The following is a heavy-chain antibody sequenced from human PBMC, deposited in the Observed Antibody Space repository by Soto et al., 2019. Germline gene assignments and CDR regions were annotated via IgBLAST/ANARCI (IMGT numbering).Heavy chain of an antibody. J-gene: IGHJ4*02. CDR1: GFTFSNYD. V-gene: IGHV3-23*01. CDR2: ISASGGST. Sequence: EVQLLESGGGLVPPGGPLRLSCAASGFTFSNYDMSWVRQAPGKGLDWVSTISASGGSTFYADSVKGRFTISRDNSKKTVYLQMKRLRVEDTALYYCANRNYYAKSGYTYPYFDFWGQGSLVTVSS. CDR3: ANRNYYAKSGYTYPYFDF. D-gene: IGHD3-22*01.